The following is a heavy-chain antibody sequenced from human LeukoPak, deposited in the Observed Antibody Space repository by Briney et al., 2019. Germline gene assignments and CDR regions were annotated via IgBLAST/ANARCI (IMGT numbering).Heavy chain of an antibody. Sequence: SETLSLTCSVSGGSISSGTYYWSWIRQRPGKGLEWIGYIYYSGTTCYNPSLKSRVTISVDTSKNQFSLKLSSVTAADTAVYYCATIDSWGQGALVTVSS. J-gene: IGHJ4*02. CDR3: ATIDS. CDR2: IYYSGTT. CDR1: GGSISSGTYY. V-gene: IGHV4-31*03.